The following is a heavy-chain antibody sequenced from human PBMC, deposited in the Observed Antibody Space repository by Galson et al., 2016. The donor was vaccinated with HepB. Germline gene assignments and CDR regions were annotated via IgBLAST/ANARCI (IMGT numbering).Heavy chain of an antibody. CDR1: GFTFSNFW. Sequence: SLRLSCAASGFTFSNFWMTWFRPAPGKGLEWLANIKPDGSEENYVDSVKGRFTISRDDATNSLYLHMDSLRAEDPALYYCEAYNDGTGYWGQGTLVTVSS. D-gene: IGHD3-10*01. CDR3: EAYNDGTGY. V-gene: IGHV3-7*03. J-gene: IGHJ4*02. CDR2: IKPDGSEE.